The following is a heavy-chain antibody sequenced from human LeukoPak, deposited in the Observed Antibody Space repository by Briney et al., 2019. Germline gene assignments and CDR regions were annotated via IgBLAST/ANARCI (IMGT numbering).Heavy chain of an antibody. D-gene: IGHD5-24*01. J-gene: IGHJ4*02. Sequence: SETLSLTCTVSGGSISSYYWSWIRQPPGKGLEWIAYISDIGSINYNPSLKSRVTISVDTSKNQFSLKLSSVTAADTAVYYCARYNVEMATTDHFDYWGQGTLVTVSS. CDR1: GGSISSYY. CDR3: ARYNVEMATTDHFDY. V-gene: IGHV4-59*01. CDR2: ISDIGSI.